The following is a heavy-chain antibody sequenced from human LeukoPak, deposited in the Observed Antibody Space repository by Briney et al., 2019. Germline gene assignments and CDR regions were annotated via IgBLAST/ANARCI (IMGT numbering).Heavy chain of an antibody. J-gene: IGHJ4*02. CDR2: ISSSSYI. V-gene: IGHV3-21*01. CDR3: AREAWYNPFTVDY. D-gene: IGHD1-1*01. Sequence: VGSLRLSCAASVFTFSSYSMNFVRQAPGKGLEWVSSISSSSYIYYADSVKGRFTISRDNAKNSLYLQMNSLRAEDTAVYYCAREAWYNPFTVDYWGQGTLVTVSS. CDR1: VFTFSSYS.